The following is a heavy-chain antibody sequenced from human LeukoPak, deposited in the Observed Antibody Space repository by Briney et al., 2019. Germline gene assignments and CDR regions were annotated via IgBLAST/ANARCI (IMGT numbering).Heavy chain of an antibody. D-gene: IGHD2-8*02. CDR3: ATYRQVLLPFES. Sequence: GGSLRLSCAASGFTFSNAWMSWVRQAPGKGLEWVGRIKSKTDGGTTDYAAPVKGRFTISRDDSKNTLYLQMNSLRAEDTAIYYCATYRQVLLPFESWGQGTLVTVSS. CDR1: GFTFSNAW. CDR2: IKSKTDGGTT. J-gene: IGHJ4*02. V-gene: IGHV3-15*01.